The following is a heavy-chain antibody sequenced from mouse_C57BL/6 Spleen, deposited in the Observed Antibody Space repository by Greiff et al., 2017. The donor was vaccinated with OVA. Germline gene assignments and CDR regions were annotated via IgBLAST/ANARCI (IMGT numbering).Heavy chain of an antibody. CDR3: ARDYYGSTLVDY. D-gene: IGHD1-1*01. Sequence: QVQLKQPGAELVKPGASVKMSCKASGYTFTSYWITWVKQRPGQGLEWIGDIYPGSGSTNYNEKFKSKATLTVDTSSSTAYMQLSSLTSEDSAVYYCARDYYGSTLVDYWGQGTSVTVSS. V-gene: IGHV1-55*01. CDR1: GYTFTSYW. J-gene: IGHJ4*01. CDR2: IYPGSGST.